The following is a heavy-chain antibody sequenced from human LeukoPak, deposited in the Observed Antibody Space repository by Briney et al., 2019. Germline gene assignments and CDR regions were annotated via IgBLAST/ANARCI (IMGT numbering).Heavy chain of an antibody. CDR3: ATFSAAES. J-gene: IGHJ5*02. CDR1: GFTFRGYW. Sequence: PGGSLRFSCETSGFTFRGYWMTWVRQPPGKGLEWVATIKEDGSEKYYVDSVKGRFTISRDDAENSLYLQMSCLRAEDTAVYYCATFSAAESWGQGTLVTVSS. V-gene: IGHV3-7*01. D-gene: IGHD2-2*01. CDR2: IKEDGSEK.